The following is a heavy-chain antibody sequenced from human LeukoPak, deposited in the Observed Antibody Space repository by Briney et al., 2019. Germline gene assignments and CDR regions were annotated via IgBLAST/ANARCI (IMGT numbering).Heavy chain of an antibody. D-gene: IGHD3-9*01. J-gene: IGHJ4*02. CDR1: GFTFINYA. CDR2: ITGSGGNT. CDR3: AKWGDYDVLTGYYVSDY. V-gene: IGHV3-23*01. Sequence: GGSLRLSCAGSGFTFINYAMSWVRQAPGKGLEWVSAITGSGGNTYYADSVKGRFTISRDNSKNTVFLQMNSLRAEDTAVYYCAKWGDYDVLTGYYVSDYWGQGTLVTVSS.